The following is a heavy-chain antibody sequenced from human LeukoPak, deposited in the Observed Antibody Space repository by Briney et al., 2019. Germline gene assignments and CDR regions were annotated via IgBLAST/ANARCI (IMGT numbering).Heavy chain of an antibody. J-gene: IGHJ4*02. Sequence: ASVKVSCKASGYNFDKFGIAWVRQAPGQGLEWMGWINTHNGNTKYAQQYQGRVTMTTDTSTSTVYMELRSLRSDDTAVYFCARDTPQHLKRYDYWGQGSQVTVSS. CDR2: INTHNGNT. V-gene: IGHV1-18*01. D-gene: IGHD6-13*01. CDR3: ARDTPQHLKRYDY. CDR1: GYNFDKFG.